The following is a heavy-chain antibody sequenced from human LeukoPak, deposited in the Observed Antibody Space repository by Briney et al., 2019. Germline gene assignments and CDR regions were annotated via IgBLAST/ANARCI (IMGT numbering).Heavy chain of an antibody. J-gene: IGHJ4*02. CDR2: IYYSGTT. D-gene: IGHD5-24*01. V-gene: IGHV4-59*08. CDR1: GGSISSYY. CDR3: ASVGRDGYNRGGLDY. Sequence: PSETLSLTCTVSGGSISSYYGRWIRQAPGKGLEGIGYIYYSGTTNYNPSLKSPLTISVDTSNNHFSLTLSSVTAADTAVYYCASVGRDGYNRGGLDYWGQGTLVTVSS.